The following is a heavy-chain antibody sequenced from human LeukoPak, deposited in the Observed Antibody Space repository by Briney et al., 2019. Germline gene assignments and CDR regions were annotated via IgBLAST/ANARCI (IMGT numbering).Heavy chain of an antibody. V-gene: IGHV4-30-2*01. D-gene: IGHD4-17*01. CDR2: IYHRGST. CDR1: GGSVSSGGYS. Sequence: SATLSLTSAVSGGSVSSGGYSWSWIRQPPGQGLQWIAYIYHRGSTYYDPSLKSRVTISVDRSKNQFSLKLSSVTAADTAVYYCARGARLREAPYYFDYWGQGTLVTVSS. CDR3: ARGARLREAPYYFDY. J-gene: IGHJ4*02.